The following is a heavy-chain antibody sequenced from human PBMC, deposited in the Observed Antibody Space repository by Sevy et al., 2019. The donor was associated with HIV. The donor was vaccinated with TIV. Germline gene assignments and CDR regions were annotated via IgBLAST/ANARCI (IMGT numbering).Heavy chain of an antibody. Sequence: GGSLRLSCAASGFTFSSYSMNWVRQAPGKGLEWVSSISSSSSYIYYADSVKGRLTISRDNAKNSLYLQMNSLRAEDTAVYYSARDWPQHYDILTGYSPYYYGMDVWGQGTTVTVSS. CDR1: GFTFSSYS. CDR2: ISSSSSYI. D-gene: IGHD3-9*01. CDR3: ARDWPQHYDILTGYSPYYYGMDV. J-gene: IGHJ6*02. V-gene: IGHV3-21*01.